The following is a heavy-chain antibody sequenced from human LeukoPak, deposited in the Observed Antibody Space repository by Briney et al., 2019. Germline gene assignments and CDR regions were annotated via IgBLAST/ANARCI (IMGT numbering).Heavy chain of an antibody. Sequence: GSSVKVSCKVSGGIFSNYVISWVRQAPGQGLEWMGGIIPVFGTPNYAQKFRGRVTITTDESTSTAHMEMSSLRPEDTAVYYCARSHSPAYYAPFDYWGQGTLVTVSS. D-gene: IGHD3-22*01. V-gene: IGHV1-69*05. CDR2: IIPVFGTP. J-gene: IGHJ4*02. CDR3: ARSHSPAYYAPFDY. CDR1: GGIFSNYV.